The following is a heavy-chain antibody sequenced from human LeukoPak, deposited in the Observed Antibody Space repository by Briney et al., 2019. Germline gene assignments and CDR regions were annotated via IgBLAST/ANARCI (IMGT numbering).Heavy chain of an antibody. V-gene: IGHV5-51*01. CDR3: ARASYGSGSYCFDP. D-gene: IGHD3-10*01. CDR1: GYTFTKSW. Sequence: GESLKISCKGSGYTFTKSWIGWVRQMPGKGLEGMGNIYPGDSDTRYSPSFQGQVTISADKSISTAYLQWSRMKAPDTAMYYCARASYGSGSYCFDPWGQGTLVTVSS. CDR2: IYPGDSDT. J-gene: IGHJ5*02.